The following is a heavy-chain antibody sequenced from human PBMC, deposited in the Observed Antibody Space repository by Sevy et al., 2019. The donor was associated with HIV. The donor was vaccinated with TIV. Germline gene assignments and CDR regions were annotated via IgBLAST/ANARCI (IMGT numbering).Heavy chain of an antibody. J-gene: IGHJ6*02. CDR1: GFTFSSYW. Sequence: GGSLRLSCAASGFTFSSYWMHWVRQAPGKGLVWDSRINSDGSSTSYADSVKRRFTISRDNAKNTLYLQMNSLRAEDTAVYYSAGDIVVVNGMDVWGQGTTVTVSS. CDR3: AGDIVVVNGMDV. CDR2: INSDGSST. D-gene: IGHD2-21*01. V-gene: IGHV3-74*01.